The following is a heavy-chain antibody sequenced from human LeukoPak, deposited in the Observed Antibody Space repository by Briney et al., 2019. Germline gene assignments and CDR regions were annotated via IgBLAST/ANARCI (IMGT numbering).Heavy chain of an antibody. V-gene: IGHV3-43*02. J-gene: IGHJ6*02. CDR2: ISGDGGST. D-gene: IGHD3-16*01. CDR1: GFTFDYYG. CDR3: AKDRGAYDDYYYGMDV. Sequence: GGSLRLSCAASGFTFDYYGMHWVRQAPGKGLERVSLISGDGGSTNYTDSVKGRFTISRDNSKNSLYLQMNSLRTEDTAFYYCAKDRGAYDDYYYGMDVWGQGTTVTVSS.